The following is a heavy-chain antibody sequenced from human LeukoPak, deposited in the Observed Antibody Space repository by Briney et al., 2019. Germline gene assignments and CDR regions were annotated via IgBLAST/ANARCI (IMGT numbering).Heavy chain of an antibody. V-gene: IGHV4-59*01. D-gene: IGHD2-2*01. Sequence: SETLSLTCTVSGGSISSYYWSWIRQPPGKGLEWIGYIYYSGSTNYNPSLKSRVTISVDTSKNQFSLKLSSVAAADTAVYYCARGDVVVPLDYWGQGTLVTVSS. J-gene: IGHJ4*02. CDR2: IYYSGST. CDR1: GGSISSYY. CDR3: ARGDVVVPLDY.